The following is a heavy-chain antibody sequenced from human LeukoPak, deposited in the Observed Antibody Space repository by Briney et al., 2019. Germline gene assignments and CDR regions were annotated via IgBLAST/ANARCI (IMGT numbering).Heavy chain of an antibody. V-gene: IGHV3-72*01. J-gene: IGHJ4*02. D-gene: IGHD2-2*01. CDR2: STDRPNGYTT. Sequence: GGSLGLSCVGSGFIFSDHSMDWVRQPPGRGLEWVGRSTDRPNGYTTEYAASVKGRFTISRDVSKNSLYLQMDSLTTEDTAVYYCARGRAVQPRGYFDSWGQGTLVTVSS. CDR3: ARGRAVQPRGYFDS. CDR1: GFIFSDHS.